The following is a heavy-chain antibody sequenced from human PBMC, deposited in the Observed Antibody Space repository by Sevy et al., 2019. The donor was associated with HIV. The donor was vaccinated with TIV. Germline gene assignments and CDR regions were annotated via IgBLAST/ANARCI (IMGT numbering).Heavy chain of an antibody. CDR1: GFTFSSYA. Sequence: GGSLRLSCAASGFTFSSYAMSWVRQAPGKGLEWVSAISGSGGSTYYADSVKGRFTISRDNSKNTLYLQMNSLRAEDTAVYYCAKGGSLLRFLEWHGRGFDYWGQGTLVTVSS. CDR3: AKGGSLLRFLEWHGRGFDY. D-gene: IGHD3-3*01. CDR2: ISGSGGST. J-gene: IGHJ4*02. V-gene: IGHV3-23*01.